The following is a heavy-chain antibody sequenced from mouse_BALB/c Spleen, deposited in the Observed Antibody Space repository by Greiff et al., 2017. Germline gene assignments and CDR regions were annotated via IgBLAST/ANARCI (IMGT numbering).Heavy chain of an antibody. V-gene: IGHV1-82*01. CDR2: IYPGDGDT. CDR1: GYAFSSSW. CDR3: ARGITTATRFAY. D-gene: IGHD1-2*01. Sequence: VQLQQSGPELVKPGASVKISCKASGYAFSSSWMNWVKQRPGQGLEWIGRIYPGDGDTNYNGKFKGKATLTADKSSSTAYMQLSSLTSVDSAVYFCARGITTATRFAYWGQGTLVTVSA. J-gene: IGHJ3*01.